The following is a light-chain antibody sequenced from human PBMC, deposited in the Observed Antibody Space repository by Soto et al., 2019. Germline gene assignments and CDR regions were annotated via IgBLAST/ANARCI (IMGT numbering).Light chain of an antibody. CDR1: QSISSW. Sequence: DIQMTQSPSTLSASVGDRVTLTCRASQSISSWLAWYQQNPGKAPKLLIYKASSVESGVPSRCSGSGSGTEFTLTISSLQADDFETYYCQHFHSFSPTFGQGTKVEIK. J-gene: IGKJ1*01. V-gene: IGKV1-5*03. CDR2: KAS. CDR3: QHFHSFSPT.